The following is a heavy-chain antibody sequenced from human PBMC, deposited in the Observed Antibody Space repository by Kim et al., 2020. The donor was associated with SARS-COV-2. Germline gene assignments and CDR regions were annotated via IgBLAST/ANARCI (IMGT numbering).Heavy chain of an antibody. J-gene: IGHJ4*02. D-gene: IGHD1-7*01. CDR1: GFTFSNYW. CDR3: ARRTELGSYFDY. V-gene: IGHV3-7*01. Sequence: GGSLRLSCAASGFTFSNYWMSWVRQAPGKGLEWVASIKKDGSGKFYEDSVKGRFTISRDNAENSLYLQMNSLRAEDTAVYYCARRTELGSYFDYWCQGTLV. CDR2: IKKDGSGK.